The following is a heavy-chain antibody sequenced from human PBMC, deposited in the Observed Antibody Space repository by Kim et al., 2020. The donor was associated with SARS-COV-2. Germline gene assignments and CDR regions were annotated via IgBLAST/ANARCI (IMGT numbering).Heavy chain of an antibody. CDR1: GFTFSRSW. V-gene: IGHV3-7*01. CDR3: ARGGNYYD. D-gene: IGHD1-26*01. J-gene: IGHJ4*01. CDR2: INEDGRER. Sequence: GGSLRLSCAASGFTFSRSWLTWPRQTPGKELEWVANINEDGRERYYVDSVKRRCTISRDNANNAFHLQMNSLRVDDTAVYYCARGGNYYDWGHGTLVTVPS.